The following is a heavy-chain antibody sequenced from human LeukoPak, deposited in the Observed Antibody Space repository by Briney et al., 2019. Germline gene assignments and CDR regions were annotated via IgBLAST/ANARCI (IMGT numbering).Heavy chain of an antibody. CDR1: GGSISSGGYY. CDR2: IYYSGST. D-gene: IGHD2-21*02. CDR3: GRVINPHGGMTVDV. V-gene: IGHV4-31*03. J-gene: IGHJ6*02. Sequence: PSETLSLTCTVSGGSISSGGYYWSWIRQHPGKGLEWIGYIYYSGSTYYNPSLKSRVTISVDTSKNQFSLKMSSVTAADTAVYYCGRVINPHGGMTVDVWGQGTTVTVSS.